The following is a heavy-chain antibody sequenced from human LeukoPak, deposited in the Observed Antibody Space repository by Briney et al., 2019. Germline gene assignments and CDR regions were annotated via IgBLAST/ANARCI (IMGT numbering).Heavy chain of an antibody. J-gene: IGHJ4*02. CDR2: IYYSGST. V-gene: IGHV4-39*01. D-gene: IGHD1-1*01. CDR3: ASPGTGRYLNTFDY. CDR1: GGSISSSSYY. Sequence: SETLSLTCTVSGGSISSSSYYWGWIRQPPGKGLGWIGSIYYSGSTYYNPSLKSRGTISVDTAKNQFSLKLSSVTAADTAVYYCASPGTGRYLNTFDYWGQGTLVTVSS.